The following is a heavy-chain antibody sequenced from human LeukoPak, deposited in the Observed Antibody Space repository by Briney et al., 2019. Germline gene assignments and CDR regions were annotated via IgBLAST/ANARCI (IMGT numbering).Heavy chain of an antibody. Sequence: SETLSLTCTVSDGSISSYYWSWIRQPPGKGLEWIGYIYYSGSTNYNPSLKSRVTISVDTSKNQFSLKLSSVTAADTAVYYCARQDYYCSGGSCGLYYFDYWGQGTLVTVSS. CDR1: DGSISSYY. V-gene: IGHV4-59*08. J-gene: IGHJ4*02. D-gene: IGHD2-15*01. CDR3: ARQDYYCSGGSCGLYYFDY. CDR2: IYYSGST.